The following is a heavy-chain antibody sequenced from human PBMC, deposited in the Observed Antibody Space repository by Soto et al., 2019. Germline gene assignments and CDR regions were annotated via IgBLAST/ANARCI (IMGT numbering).Heavy chain of an antibody. CDR2: VIPLLDAS. CDR3: ASGKSQMSQDRMCFYYYMDV. CDR1: GAAFSNYT. D-gene: IGHD1-1*01. Sequence: QVQLVQSGADVQKPGSSVKISCTASGAAFSNYTFTWVRRAPGQGLEWVGRVIPLLDASNYAEKFQDRVTISADRSTSTVYMELSGLRSEDSAIYYCASGKSQMSQDRMCFYYYMDVWGKGTTVTVSS. J-gene: IGHJ6*03. V-gene: IGHV1-69*08.